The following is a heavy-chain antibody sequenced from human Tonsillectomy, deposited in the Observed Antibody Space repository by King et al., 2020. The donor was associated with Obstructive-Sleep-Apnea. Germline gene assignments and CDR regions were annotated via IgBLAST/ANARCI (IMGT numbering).Heavy chain of an antibody. J-gene: IGHJ4*01. D-gene: IGHD3-9*01. V-gene: IGHV3-23*04. CDR3: ANTLILTCYSTGYPFDY. CDR1: GFTFSSYA. CDR2: ISGSGGST. Sequence: VQLVESGGGLVQPGGFLRLSCAASGFTFSSYAMSWVRQAPGKGLEWVSAISGSGGSTYYADSVKGRFTISRDNSKDTLYLQGNSLRAEDTAVYYCANTLILTCYSTGYPFDYWGHGTLVTVSS.